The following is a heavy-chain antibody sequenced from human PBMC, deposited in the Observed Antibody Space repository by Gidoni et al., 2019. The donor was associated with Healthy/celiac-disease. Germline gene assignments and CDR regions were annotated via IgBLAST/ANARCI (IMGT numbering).Heavy chain of an antibody. CDR3: ARDEGWEYPNWYFDL. J-gene: IGHJ2*01. CDR1: GFTVSSYA. CDR2: ISYDGSNK. V-gene: IGHV3-30-3*01. Sequence: QVQLVESGGGVVQPGRSLRLPCPASGFTVSSYAMHWVRPAPGKGLEWVAVISYDGSNKYYADSVKGRFTISRDNSKNTLYLQMNSLRAEDTAVYYCARDEGWEYPNWYFDLWGRGTLVTVSS. D-gene: IGHD1-26*01.